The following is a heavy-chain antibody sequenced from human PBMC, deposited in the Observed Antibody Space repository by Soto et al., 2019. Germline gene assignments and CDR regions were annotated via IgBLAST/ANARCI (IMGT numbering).Heavy chain of an antibody. Sequence: QVQLVQSGSEVKKPGSSVKVSCKASGGTFSSYTISWVRQAPGQGLEWMGRIIAILGIANYARKFHGRVTITVYKSSHAAFMVLSRLRSEDTALYYCARGKGDIVVVLASNSDSGVFDIFGLGTMVTLSS. CDR1: GGTFSSYT. CDR3: ARGKGDIVVVLASNSDSGVFDI. CDR2: IIAILGIA. J-gene: IGHJ3*02. V-gene: IGHV1-69*02. D-gene: IGHD2-2*01.